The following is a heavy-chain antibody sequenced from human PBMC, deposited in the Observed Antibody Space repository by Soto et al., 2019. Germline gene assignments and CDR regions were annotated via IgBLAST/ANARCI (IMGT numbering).Heavy chain of an antibody. J-gene: IGHJ4*02. CDR2: FDPEDGET. V-gene: IGHV1-24*01. CDR1: GYTLTELS. CDR3: ATVPRSYYYDSSGSVYYFDY. Sequence: KVSGYTLTELSMHWVRQAPGKGLEWMGGFDPEDGETIYAQKFQGRVTMTEDTSTDTAYMELSSLRSEDTAVYYCATVPRSYYYDSSGSVYYFDYWGQGTLVTVSS. D-gene: IGHD3-22*01.